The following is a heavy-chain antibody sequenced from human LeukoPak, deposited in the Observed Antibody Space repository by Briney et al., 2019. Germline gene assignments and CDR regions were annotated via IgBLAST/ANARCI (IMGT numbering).Heavy chain of an antibody. Sequence: SETLSLTCTVSGGSISNYYWSWLRQPPGKGLEWIGYIYYSGSTNYNPSLKSRVTISVDTSKNQFSLKLSSVTAADTAVYYCARDLRYSDILTGYSDDVFDIWGQGTMVTVSS. J-gene: IGHJ3*02. CDR3: ARDLRYSDILTGYSDDVFDI. V-gene: IGHV4-59*01. CDR1: GGSISNYY. CDR2: IYYSGST. D-gene: IGHD3-9*01.